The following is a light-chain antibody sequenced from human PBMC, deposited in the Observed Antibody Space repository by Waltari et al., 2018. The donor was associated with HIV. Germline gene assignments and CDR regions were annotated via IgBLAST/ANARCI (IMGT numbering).Light chain of an antibody. CDR3: LLSYGNSGPGV. CDR1: TGAVTSGHY. J-gene: IGLJ3*02. Sequence: QAVVTQEPSLTVSPGGTVTLTCGSSTGAVTSGHYPYWFQQKPGQATRTLIYDTTNRHSWTPSRFSGSLLGDKAVLTLSGAQPEDEAQYYCLLSYGNSGPGVFGGGTKLTVL. CDR2: DTT. V-gene: IGLV7-46*01.